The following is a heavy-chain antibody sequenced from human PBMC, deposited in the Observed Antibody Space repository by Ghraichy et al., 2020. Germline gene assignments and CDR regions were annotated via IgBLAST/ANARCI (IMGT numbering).Heavy chain of an antibody. CDR3: VRGSGWYFY. Sequence: GESLNISCAASGFTFSRFSMSWVRQAPGKGLEWVANIKQDGSEKNYGDSVKGRFTISRDNANNSLYLQMNSLRAEDTALDYCVRGSGWYFYWGQGTLVTGSS. D-gene: IGHD6-19*01. V-gene: IGHV3-7*04. CDR2: IKQDGSEK. J-gene: IGHJ4*02. CDR1: GFTFSRFS.